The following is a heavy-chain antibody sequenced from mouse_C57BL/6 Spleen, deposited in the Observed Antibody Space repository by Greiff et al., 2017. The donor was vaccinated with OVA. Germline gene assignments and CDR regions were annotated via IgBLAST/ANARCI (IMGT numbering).Heavy chain of an antibody. D-gene: IGHD2-2*01. CDR3: ERGGMVTYDFDY. Sequence: QVQLQQPGAELVKPGASVKLSCKASGYTFTSYWMHWVKQRPGQGLEWIGMIHPNSGSTNYNEKFKSKATLTVDKSSSTAYMQLSSLTSEDSAVYYCERGGMVTYDFDYWGQGTTLTVSS. J-gene: IGHJ2*01. CDR2: IHPNSGST. CDR1: GYTFTSYW. V-gene: IGHV1-64*01.